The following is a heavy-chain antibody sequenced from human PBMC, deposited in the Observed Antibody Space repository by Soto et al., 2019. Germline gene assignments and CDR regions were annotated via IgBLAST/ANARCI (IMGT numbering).Heavy chain of an antibody. CDR1: GYTFTSYY. CDR3: TRSIITTAGTDAFDL. V-gene: IGHV1-46*03. Sequence: ASVKVSCKASGYTFTSYYIHCVRQAPGHGPEWMGMISPSSGGTDYAQKFQGRVTMTRDTSTSTVYMELSSLRSEDTAVYYCTRSIITTAGTDAFDLWGQGPLVTVSS. J-gene: IGHJ3*01. D-gene: IGHD6-13*01. CDR2: ISPSSGGT.